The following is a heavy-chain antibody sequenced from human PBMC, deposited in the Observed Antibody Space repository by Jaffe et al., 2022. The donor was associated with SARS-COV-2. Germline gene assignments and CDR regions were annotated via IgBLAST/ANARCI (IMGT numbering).Heavy chain of an antibody. D-gene: IGHD3-22*01. Sequence: QVQLQESGPGLVKPSQTLSLTCTVSGGSISSGGYYWSWIRQHPGKGLEWIGYIYYSGSTYYNPSLKSRVTISVDTSKNQFSLKLSSVTAADTAVYYCARFATGHYYDSSGYPRGFDYWGQGTLVTVSS. CDR1: GGSISSGGYY. J-gene: IGHJ4*02. CDR2: IYYSGST. CDR3: ARFATGHYYDSSGYPRGFDY. V-gene: IGHV4-31*03.